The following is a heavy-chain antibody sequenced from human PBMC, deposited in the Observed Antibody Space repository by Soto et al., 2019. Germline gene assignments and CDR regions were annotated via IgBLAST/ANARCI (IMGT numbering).Heavy chain of an antibody. J-gene: IGHJ5*02. Sequence: ASVKVSCKASGYTFTSYGISWVRQAPGQGLEWMGWISAYNGNTNYAQKLQGRVTMTTDTSTSTAYMELRSLRSDDTAVYYCARTRRDYGDENWFDPSGQGPLVTVSS. CDR2: ISAYNGNT. V-gene: IGHV1-18*01. CDR1: GYTFTSYG. D-gene: IGHD4-17*01. CDR3: ARTRRDYGDENWFDP.